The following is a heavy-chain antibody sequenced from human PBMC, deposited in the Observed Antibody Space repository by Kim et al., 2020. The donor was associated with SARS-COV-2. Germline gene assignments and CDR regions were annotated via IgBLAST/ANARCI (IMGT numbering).Heavy chain of an antibody. J-gene: IGHJ4*02. CDR2: TGNS. D-gene: IGHD2-8*01. CDR3: ARLNGGDY. Sequence: TGNSHYNPSRKNRVTISVDTSKNQFSLNLGSGTAADTAVYYCARLNGGDYWGQGTLVLVSS. V-gene: IGHV4-39*01.